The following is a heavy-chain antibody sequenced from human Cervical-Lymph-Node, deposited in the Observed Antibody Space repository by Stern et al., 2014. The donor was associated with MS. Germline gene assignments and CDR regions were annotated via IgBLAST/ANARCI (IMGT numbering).Heavy chain of an antibody. V-gene: IGHV3-33*01. Sequence: MQLVESGGGVVQPVRSLRLSCAASGFTFSRYGMHWVRQAPCKGLEWVAVIWYDGSNKDYGDSVKGRFIISRDDSKNTLYLQMDSLRVEDTAVYYCGAAMNQIDHWGQGTLVTVSS. CDR1: GFTFSRYG. D-gene: IGHD5-18*01. CDR3: GAAMNQIDH. J-gene: IGHJ4*02. CDR2: IWYDGSNK.